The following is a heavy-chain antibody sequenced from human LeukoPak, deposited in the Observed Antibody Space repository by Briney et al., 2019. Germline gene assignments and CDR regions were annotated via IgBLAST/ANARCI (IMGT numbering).Heavy chain of an antibody. Sequence: SVKVSCKASGGTFGSYVISWVRQAPGQGLEWMGGIIPIFGTTNYAQKFQGRVTITADESTSTSYMELTSLRSEDTAVYYCAGGDYDSSGYSTVDYWGQGTLVTVSS. CDR2: IIPIFGTT. V-gene: IGHV1-69*13. CDR1: GGTFGSYV. J-gene: IGHJ4*02. CDR3: AGGDYDSSGYSTVDY. D-gene: IGHD3-22*01.